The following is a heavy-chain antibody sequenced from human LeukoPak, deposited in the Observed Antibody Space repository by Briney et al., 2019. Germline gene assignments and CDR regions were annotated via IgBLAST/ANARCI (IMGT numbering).Heavy chain of an antibody. V-gene: IGHV1-8*03. Sequence: ASVKVSCKASGYTFTSYDINWVRQATGQGLEWMGWMNPNSGNTGYAQKFQGRVTITRNTSISTAYMELSSLRSEDMAVYYCARGVWGSGSYYNHVWFDPWGQGTLVTVSS. J-gene: IGHJ5*02. CDR3: ARGVWGSGSYYNHVWFDP. D-gene: IGHD3-10*01. CDR1: GYTFTSYD. CDR2: MNPNSGNT.